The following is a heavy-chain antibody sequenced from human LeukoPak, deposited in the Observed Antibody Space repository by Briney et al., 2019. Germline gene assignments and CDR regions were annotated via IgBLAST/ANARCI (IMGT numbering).Heavy chain of an antibody. V-gene: IGHV1-69*13. J-gene: IGHJ3*02. CDR3: ASLIGHSSGWYGADDAFDI. D-gene: IGHD6-19*01. CDR1: GGTFSSYA. Sequence: GAPVKVSCKASGGTFSSYAISWVRQAPGQGLEWMGGIIPIFGTANCAQKFQGRVTITADESTSTAYMELSSLRSDDTAVYYCASLIGHSSGWYGADDAFDIWGQGTMVTVSS. CDR2: IIPIFGTA.